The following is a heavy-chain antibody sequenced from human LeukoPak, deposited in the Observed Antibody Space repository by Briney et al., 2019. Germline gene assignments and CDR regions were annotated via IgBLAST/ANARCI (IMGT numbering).Heavy chain of an antibody. CDR3: VKGISMIAKLPLDY. V-gene: IGHV3-64D*09. Sequence: GGSLRLSCSASGFTFSTYAMHWVRQAPGKGLEYVSGISSNGGRTDYADSVKGRFTISRDNSKNTLYPQMSSLRAEDTAVYYCVKGISMIAKLPLDYWGQGTLVTVSS. J-gene: IGHJ4*02. D-gene: IGHD3-22*01. CDR1: GFTFSTYA. CDR2: ISSNGGRT.